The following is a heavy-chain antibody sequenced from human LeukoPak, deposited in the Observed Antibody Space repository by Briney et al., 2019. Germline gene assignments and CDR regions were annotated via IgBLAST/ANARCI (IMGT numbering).Heavy chain of an antibody. CDR1: GFTFSSYG. Sequence: GGSLRLSCAASGFTFSSYGMHWVRQAPGKGLGWVSYISSSGSIIYYADSVKGRFTISRDNAKNSLYLQMNSLRAEDTAVYYCARYGGAVARNMDVWGKGTTVTVSS. J-gene: IGHJ6*03. CDR3: ARYGGAVARNMDV. V-gene: IGHV3-48*04. D-gene: IGHD6-19*01. CDR2: ISSSGSII.